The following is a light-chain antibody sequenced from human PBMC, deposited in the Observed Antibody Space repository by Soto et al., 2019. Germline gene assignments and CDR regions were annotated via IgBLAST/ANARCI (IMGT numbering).Light chain of an antibody. Sequence: QSVLTQPPSASGPPVQSGTISCSGNTSNIGNNPVNWYQQLPGTAPRLLIDSSNQSPSGGPYRISGSQSGASASLDITGLQSDDEADYYCGTCDDSLKSYRFCGGTKLPVL. CDR1: TSNIGNNP. CDR3: GTCDDSLKSYR. V-gene: IGLV1-44*01. J-gene: IGLJ3*02. CDR2: SSN.